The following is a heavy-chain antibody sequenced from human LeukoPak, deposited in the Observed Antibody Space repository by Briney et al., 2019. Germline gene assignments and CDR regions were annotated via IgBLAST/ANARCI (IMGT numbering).Heavy chain of an antibody. CDR1: GDSISSSSYC. D-gene: IGHD5-24*01. J-gene: IGHJ5*02. Sequence: SETLSLTCTVSGDSISSSSYCWGWIRQPPGKGLEWIGSIYYSGSTYYNPSLKSRVTISVDTSKNQFSLKLSSVTAADTAVYYCARQRAEMATIGSHNWFDPWGQGTLVTVSS. V-gene: IGHV4-39*01. CDR3: ARQRAEMATIGSHNWFDP. CDR2: IYYSGST.